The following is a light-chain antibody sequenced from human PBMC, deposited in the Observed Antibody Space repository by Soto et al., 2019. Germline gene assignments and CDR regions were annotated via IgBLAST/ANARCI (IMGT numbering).Light chain of an antibody. CDR2: GAS. J-gene: IGKJ1*01. Sequence: EIVMTQSPATLSVPPGERATLSCRASQSVGSNLAWYQQKPGQAPRLLIYGASTRATGIPARFSGSGSGTEFTLTISSLQSEDFAIYFCQQYNNWPPDRTFGQGIKVEIK. V-gene: IGKV3-15*01. CDR1: QSVGSN. CDR3: QQYNNWPPDRT.